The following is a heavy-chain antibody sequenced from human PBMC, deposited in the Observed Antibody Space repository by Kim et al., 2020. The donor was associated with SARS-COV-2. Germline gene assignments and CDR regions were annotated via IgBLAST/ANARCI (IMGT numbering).Heavy chain of an antibody. CDR1: GYTLTELS. Sequence: ASVKVSCKVSGYTLTELSMHWVRQAPGKGLEWMGGFDPEDGETIYAQKFQGRVTMTEDTSTDTAYMELSSLRSEDTAVYYCAISPWGKARTLVDYWGQGTLVTVSS. V-gene: IGHV1-24*01. CDR2: FDPEDGET. D-gene: IGHD3-16*01. J-gene: IGHJ4*02. CDR3: AISPWGKARTLVDY.